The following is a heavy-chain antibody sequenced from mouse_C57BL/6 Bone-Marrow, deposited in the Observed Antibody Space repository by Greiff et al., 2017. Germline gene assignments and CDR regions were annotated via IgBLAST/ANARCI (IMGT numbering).Heavy chain of an antibody. CDR1: GYTFTSYG. Sequence: QVQLQQSGAELVRPGASVKLSCKASGYTFTSYGMSWVKQRPGQGLEWIGEIYPGNGNTYYNEKFKGKATLTADKSSSTAYLQLRSLTSADSAVYFSACDGCCDALDYWGQGTSVTVSS. J-gene: IGHJ4*01. CDR3: ACDGCCDALDY. D-gene: IGHD2-3*01. V-gene: IGHV1-81*01. CDR2: IYPGNGNT.